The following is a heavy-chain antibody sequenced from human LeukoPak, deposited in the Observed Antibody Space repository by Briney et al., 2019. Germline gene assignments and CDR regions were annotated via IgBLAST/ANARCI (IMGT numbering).Heavy chain of an antibody. V-gene: IGHV3-30*03. CDR1: GFTFTSYG. CDR2: ITYDGYYT. D-gene: IGHD3-10*01. J-gene: IGHJ4*02. CDR3: ARGLSPVVRASPMGY. Sequence: PGTSLRLSCAASGFTFTSYGMHWVRQSPGKGLEWVALITYDGYYTYYSDSVKGRFTISSDTSKNTLYLQMNSLRAEDTAVYYCARGLSPVVRASPMGYWGQGTLVTVSS.